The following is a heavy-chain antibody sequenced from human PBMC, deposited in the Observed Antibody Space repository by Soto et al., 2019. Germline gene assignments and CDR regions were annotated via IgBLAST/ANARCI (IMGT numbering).Heavy chain of an antibody. J-gene: IGHJ4*02. CDR3: ARGRYDSSGPDY. CDR2: ISYDGSNK. CDR1: GFTFSSYA. D-gene: IGHD3-22*01. V-gene: IGHV3-30*04. Sequence: HGGSLRLSCAASGFTFSSYAMHWVRQAPGKGLEWVAVISYDGSNKYYADSVKGRFTISRDNSKNTLYLQMNSLRAEDTAVYYCARGRYDSSGPDYWGQGTLVTVSS.